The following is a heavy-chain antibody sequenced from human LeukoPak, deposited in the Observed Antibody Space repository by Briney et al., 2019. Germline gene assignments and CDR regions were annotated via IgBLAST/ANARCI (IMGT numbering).Heavy chain of an antibody. CDR1: GFTFSDYY. CDR2: ISSSGSTI. D-gene: IGHD2-2*03. V-gene: IGHV3-11*04. CDR3: ARSAGYCSSTSCRYMDV. J-gene: IGHJ6*03. Sequence: GGSLRLSCAASGFTFSDYYMSWIRQAPGKGLEWVSYISSSGSTIYYADSVKGRFTISRDNTKNSLYLQMNSLRAEDTAVYYCARSAGYCSSTSCRYMDVWGKGTTVTVSS.